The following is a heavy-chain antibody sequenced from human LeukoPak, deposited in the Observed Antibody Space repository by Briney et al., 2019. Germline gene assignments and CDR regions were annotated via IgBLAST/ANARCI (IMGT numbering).Heavy chain of an antibody. CDR3: ARDPVAGTGDNFDY. CDR2: IYTSGST. Sequence: NASETLSLTCTVSGGSISSYYWSWIRQPAGKGLEWIGRIYTSGSTNYYPSLKSRVTMSVDTSKNQFSLKLSSVTAADTAVYYCARDPVAGTGDNFDYWGQGTLVTVSS. V-gene: IGHV4-4*07. J-gene: IGHJ4*02. D-gene: IGHD6-19*01. CDR1: GGSISSYY.